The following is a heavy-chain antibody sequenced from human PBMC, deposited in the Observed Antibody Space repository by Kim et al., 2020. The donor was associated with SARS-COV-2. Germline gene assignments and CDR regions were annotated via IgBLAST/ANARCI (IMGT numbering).Heavy chain of an antibody. CDR3: ARDMMTTATGFDY. D-gene: IGHD4-17*01. V-gene: IGHV1-3*01. Sequence: YSQKFQGRVPITRDTSASTAYMELSSLRSEDTAVYYCARDMMTTATGFDYWGQGTLVTVSS. J-gene: IGHJ4*02.